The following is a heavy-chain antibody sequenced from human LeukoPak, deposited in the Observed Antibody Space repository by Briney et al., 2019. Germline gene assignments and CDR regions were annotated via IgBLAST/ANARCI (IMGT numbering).Heavy chain of an antibody. V-gene: IGHV1-18*01. CDR3: ARDLASRDGYNYFDY. CDR1: GYTFTSYG. CDR2: ISAYNGNT. D-gene: IGHD5-24*01. J-gene: IGHJ4*02. Sequence: ASVTVSCKASGYTFTSYGISWVRQAPGQGLEWMGWISAYNGNTNYAQKFQGRVTITADKSTSTAYMELSSLRSEDTAVYYCARDLASRDGYNYFDYWGQGTLVTVSS.